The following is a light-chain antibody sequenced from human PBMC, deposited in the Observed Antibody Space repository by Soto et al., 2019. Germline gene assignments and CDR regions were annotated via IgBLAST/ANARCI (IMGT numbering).Light chain of an antibody. J-gene: IGLJ1*01. CDR3: SSYAGSNNFV. CDR1: SSDVGGYNY. V-gene: IGLV2-8*01. CDR2: EVS. Sequence: QSVLTQPPSASGSPGQSVTISCSGTSSDVGGYNYVSWHQQHPGKAPKLMIYEVSKRPSGVPDRFSGSKSGNTASPIVSGLQAEDEADYYCSSYAGSNNFVFGTGTKVTVL.